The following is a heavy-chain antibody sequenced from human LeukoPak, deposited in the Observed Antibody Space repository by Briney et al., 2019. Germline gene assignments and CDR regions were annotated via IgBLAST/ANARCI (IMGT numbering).Heavy chain of an antibody. V-gene: IGHV1-24*01. CDR2: FDPEDGET. D-gene: IGHD1-26*01. Sequence: GASVKVSCKVSGYTLTELSMHWVRQAPGKGLEWMGGFDPEDGETIYAQKFQGRVTTTEDTSTDTAYMELSSLRSEDTAVYYCATGWELLRGNWFDPWGQGTLVTVSS. CDR3: ATGWELLRGNWFDP. J-gene: IGHJ5*02. CDR1: GYTLTELS.